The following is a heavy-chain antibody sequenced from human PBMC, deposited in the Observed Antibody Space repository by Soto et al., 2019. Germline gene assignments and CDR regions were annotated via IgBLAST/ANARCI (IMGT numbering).Heavy chain of an antibody. CDR1: GFTFSSYG. D-gene: IGHD2-15*01. J-gene: IGHJ3*02. Sequence: GGSLRLSCAASGFTFSSYGMHWVRQAPGKGLEWVAVIWYDGSNKYYADSVKGRFTISRDNSKNTLYLQMNSLRAEDTAVYYCARXGGDCSGGSCYLSAFDIWGQGTMVTVSS. CDR2: IWYDGSNK. CDR3: ARXGGDCSGGSCYLSAFDI. V-gene: IGHV3-33*01.